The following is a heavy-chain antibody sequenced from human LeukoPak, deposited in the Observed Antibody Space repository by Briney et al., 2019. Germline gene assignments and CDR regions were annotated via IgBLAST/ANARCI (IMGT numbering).Heavy chain of an antibody. CDR1: GGSFSGYY. V-gene: IGHV4-34*01. CDR2: INHSGST. Sequence: SETLSLTCAVYGGSFSGYYWSWIRQPPGKGPEWIGEINHSGSTNYNPSLKSRVTISVDTSKNQFSLKLSSVTAADTAVYYCARDPGFLEWLGAFDIWGQGTMVTVSS. J-gene: IGHJ3*02. D-gene: IGHD3-3*01. CDR3: ARDPGFLEWLGAFDI.